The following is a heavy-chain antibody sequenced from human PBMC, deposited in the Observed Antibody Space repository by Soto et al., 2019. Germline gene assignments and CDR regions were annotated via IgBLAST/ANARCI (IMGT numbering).Heavy chain of an antibody. J-gene: IGHJ4*02. CDR3: AKAQGRSRYDLDY. V-gene: IGHV3-23*01. Sequence: EVQLLESGGGLVQPGGSLRLSCAASGFTFSNYAVTWVRQAPGKGLEWVSTISGSGGSTYYADSVKGRFTISRDNSKNTLYLQMISLRAEDTAVYYCAKAQGRSRYDLDYWGQGTLVTVSS. CDR1: GFTFSNYA. CDR2: ISGSGGST. D-gene: IGHD3-3*01.